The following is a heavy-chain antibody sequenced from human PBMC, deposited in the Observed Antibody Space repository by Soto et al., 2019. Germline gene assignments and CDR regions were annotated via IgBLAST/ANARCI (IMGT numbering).Heavy chain of an antibody. CDR2: IRGDGSRI. Sequence: HLEESGGGLVQPGGSLRLSCVGSGFSFSYYWIHWVRQAPGRGLEWVSRIRGDGSRIDYADSVKGRFTVSRDNAKNTAYLQMNSLRAEDPAVYFCASRIGYNSADDDWGQGTLVAVSS. D-gene: IGHD5-18*01. V-gene: IGHV3-74*01. CDR3: ASRIGYNSADDD. J-gene: IGHJ4*02. CDR1: GFSFSYYW.